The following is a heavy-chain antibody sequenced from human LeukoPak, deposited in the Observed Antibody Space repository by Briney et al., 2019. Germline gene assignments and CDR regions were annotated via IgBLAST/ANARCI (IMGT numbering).Heavy chain of an antibody. CDR2: VKQDGSDK. V-gene: IGHV3-7*03. CDR3: AKDSGWFRFDY. D-gene: IGHD6-13*01. CDR1: GFTFSSYS. Sequence: GGSLRLSCEASGFTFSSYSMNWVRQAPGKGLEWVANVKQDGSDKYYMDSVKGRFTISRDNAKNSLYLQMNSPRAEDTAVYYCAKDSGWFRFDYCGQGTLVTVSS. J-gene: IGHJ4*02.